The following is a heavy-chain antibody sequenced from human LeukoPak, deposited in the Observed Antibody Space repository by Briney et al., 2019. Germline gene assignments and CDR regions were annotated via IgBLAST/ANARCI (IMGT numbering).Heavy chain of an antibody. D-gene: IGHD2-15*01. J-gene: IGHJ3*01. Sequence: ASVKVSCKTSGYTFTNYDIYWVRQAPGQGLECMGWISGYTGDTKYAQILQGRFTVTTDTSTSTACMELRSLTYDDTAVYYCARAGYCGDGGCRGGSAFDVWGQGTMVTVSS. CDR3: ARAGYCGDGGCRGGSAFDV. V-gene: IGHV1-18*01. CDR2: ISGYTGDT. CDR1: GYTFTNYD.